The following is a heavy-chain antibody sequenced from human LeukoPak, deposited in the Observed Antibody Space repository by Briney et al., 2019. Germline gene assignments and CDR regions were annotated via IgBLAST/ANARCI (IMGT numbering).Heavy chain of an antibody. Sequence: SQTLSLTCTVSGGSISSGGYYWRWIRQHPGKGLERIGYIYYSGSTYYNPSLKSRVTISVDTSKNQFSLKLSSVTAADTAVYYCARDRGRDYDYGDYLPLGYFDYWGQGTLVTVSS. D-gene: IGHD4-17*01. CDR2: IYYSGST. CDR3: ARDRGRDYDYGDYLPLGYFDY. J-gene: IGHJ4*02. CDR1: GGSISSGGYY. V-gene: IGHV4-31*03.